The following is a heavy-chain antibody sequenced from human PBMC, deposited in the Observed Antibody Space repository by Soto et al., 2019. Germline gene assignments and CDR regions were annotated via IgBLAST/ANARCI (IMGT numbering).Heavy chain of an antibody. V-gene: IGHV1-2*02. J-gene: IGHJ6*02. Sequence: ASVKIFSEASGYLFTGYHIHWVHQAPGRGLEWMGWINPNSGDTEYAQNFQGRVAMTRDTSFNLVYMEMSGLMSDDTAVYYCARDARGTRGFDEMDIWGQGTTVTVSS. CDR2: INPNSGDT. CDR3: ARDARGTRGFDEMDI. CDR1: GYLFTGYH. D-gene: IGHD3-9*01.